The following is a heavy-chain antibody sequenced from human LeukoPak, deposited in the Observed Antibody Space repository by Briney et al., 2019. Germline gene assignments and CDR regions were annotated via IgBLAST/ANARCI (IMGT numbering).Heavy chain of an antibody. CDR3: AKVPRRPSAYCSGGSCYSNY. CDR1: GFTFSSYA. Sequence: PGGSLRLSCAASGFTFSSYAMSWVRQAPGKGLEWVSAISGSGGSTYYADSVKGRFTISRDNSKNTLYLQMNSLRAEDTAVYYCAKVPRRPSAYCSGGSCYSNYWGQGTLVTVSS. CDR2: ISGSGGST. J-gene: IGHJ4*02. D-gene: IGHD2-15*01. V-gene: IGHV3-23*01.